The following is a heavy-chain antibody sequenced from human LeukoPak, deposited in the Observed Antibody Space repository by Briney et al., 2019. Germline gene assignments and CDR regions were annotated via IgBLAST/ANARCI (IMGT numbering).Heavy chain of an antibody. Sequence: GSLRLSCAASGFTFSSYWMSWVRQAPGKGLEWVANIKQDGSEKYYVDSVKGRFTISRDNAKNSLYQQMNSLRAEDTAVYYCARQPPSYGDYEEYYFDYWGQGTLVTVSS. CDR3: ARQPPSYGDYEEYYFDY. V-gene: IGHV3-7*01. J-gene: IGHJ4*02. CDR2: IKQDGSEK. D-gene: IGHD4-17*01. CDR1: GFTFSSYW.